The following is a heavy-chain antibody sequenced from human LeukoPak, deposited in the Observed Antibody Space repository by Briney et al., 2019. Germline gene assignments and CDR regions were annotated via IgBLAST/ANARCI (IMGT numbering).Heavy chain of an antibody. D-gene: IGHD1-26*01. CDR2: IYTTGAT. CDR3: ARQGYTASYYFLDY. CDR1: GGSIRSYF. J-gene: IGHJ4*02. V-gene: IGHV4-4*07. Sequence: PSETLSLTCTVSGGSIRSYFWGWVREPAGKGLEWIGRIYTTGATFYNPSLKTPLTMSIDTSKNQFSLRLTSVVAADTAVYYCARQGYTASYYFLDYWSQGTLVTVSS.